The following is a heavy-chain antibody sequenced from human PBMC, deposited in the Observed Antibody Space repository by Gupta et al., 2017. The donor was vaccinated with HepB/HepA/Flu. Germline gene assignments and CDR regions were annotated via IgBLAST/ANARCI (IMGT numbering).Heavy chain of an antibody. CDR2: IYPGYSDT. J-gene: IGHJ6*03. CDR3: ARGAQLNPYYMDV. CDR1: GYTFTTYW. D-gene: IGHD2-2*01. Sequence: EVQLVQSGAEVKKPGESLKISCKGSGYTFTTYWIGWVRQMPGKGLEWMGIIYPGYSDTRYSPSFQGQVTISADMSISTAYLQWSGLKASDTAMYYCARGAQLNPYYMDVWGKGTTVTGSS. V-gene: IGHV5-51*01.